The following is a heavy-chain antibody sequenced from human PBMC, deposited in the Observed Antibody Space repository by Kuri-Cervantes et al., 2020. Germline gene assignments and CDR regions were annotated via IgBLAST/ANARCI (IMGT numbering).Heavy chain of an antibody. V-gene: IGHV3-30-3*01. CDR3: ARDANTRTYRRTAMGDY. Sequence: GESLKISCAASGFTFSSYAMHWVRQAPGKGLEWVAVISYDGSNKYYADSVKGRFTISRDNSKNTLYLQMNSLRAEDTAVYYCARDANTRTYRRTAMGDYWGQGTLVTVSS. CDR1: GFTFSSYA. CDR2: ISYDGSNK. J-gene: IGHJ4*02. D-gene: IGHD5-18*01.